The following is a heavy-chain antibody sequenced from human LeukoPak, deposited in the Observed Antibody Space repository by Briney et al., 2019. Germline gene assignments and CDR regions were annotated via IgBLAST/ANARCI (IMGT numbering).Heavy chain of an antibody. CDR2: VSGDGGRT. V-gene: IGHV3-43*02. CDR1: GFTFDDFV. D-gene: IGHD1-1*01. Sequence: GGSLRLSCAASGFTFDDFVMHWVRHAPGQGLELVSLVSGDGGRTFYADSVKGRFTISRDNSKNSLYLQMSSLRTEGTALYYCAKDFQYTTGSYWGRFDYWGQGTLVTVSS. J-gene: IGHJ4*02. CDR3: AKDFQYTTGSYWGRFDY.